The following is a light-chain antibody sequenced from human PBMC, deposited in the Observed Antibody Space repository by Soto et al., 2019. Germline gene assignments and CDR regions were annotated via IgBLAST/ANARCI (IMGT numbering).Light chain of an antibody. Sequence: QSALTXPASVSGSPGQSXTXXXTXXXXXXGGYNYVSWYQQHPGKAPKLMIYEVSNRPSGVSNRFSGSKSGNTASLTISGLQAEDEADYYCSSYTSSSTLVVFGGGSKLTVL. V-gene: IGLV2-14*01. J-gene: IGLJ2*01. CDR1: XXXXGGYNY. CDR2: EVS. CDR3: SSYTSSSTLVV.